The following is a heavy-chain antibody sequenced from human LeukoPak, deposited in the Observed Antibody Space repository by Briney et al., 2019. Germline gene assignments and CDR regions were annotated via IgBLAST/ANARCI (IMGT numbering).Heavy chain of an antibody. CDR3: ARIRPYSSSSLGYYMDV. D-gene: IGHD6-6*01. J-gene: IGHJ6*03. Sequence: SGPTLVNPTQTLTLTCTFSGFSLSTSGMRVSWIRQPPGKALEWLARIDWDDDKFYSTSPKTRLTISKDTSKNQVVLTMTNMDPVGTATYYCARIRPYSSSSLGYYMDVWGKGTTVTVSS. CDR2: IDWDDDK. CDR1: GFSLSTSGMR. V-gene: IGHV2-70*04.